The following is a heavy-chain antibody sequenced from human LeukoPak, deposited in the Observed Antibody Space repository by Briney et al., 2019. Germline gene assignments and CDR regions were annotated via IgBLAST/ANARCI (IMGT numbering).Heavy chain of an antibody. V-gene: IGHV4-38-2*02. CDR2: IYHSGST. CDR3: ARVKVTTALDY. Sequence: PSETLSLTCIVSGYSISSGYYWGWIRQPPGKGLEWIGSIYHSGSTYSNPSLKTRVTISVDTSKNQFSLKLISVTAADTAVYYCARVKVTTALDYWGQGTLVTVSS. D-gene: IGHD4-17*01. CDR1: GYSISSGYY. J-gene: IGHJ4*02.